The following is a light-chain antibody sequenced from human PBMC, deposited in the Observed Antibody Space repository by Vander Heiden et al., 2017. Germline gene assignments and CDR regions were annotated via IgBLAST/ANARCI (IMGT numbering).Light chain of an antibody. Sequence: SALTQPASVSGSPGPSITISCTGTSSDVGSYNLVSWYQQHPGKAPKLMIYEVSKRPSGVSNRFSGSKSGNTASLTISGLQAEDEADYYCCSYAGSSTLVFGGGTKLTGL. CDR2: EVS. V-gene: IGLV2-23*02. CDR3: CSYAGSSTLV. CDR1: SSDVGSYNL. J-gene: IGLJ2*01.